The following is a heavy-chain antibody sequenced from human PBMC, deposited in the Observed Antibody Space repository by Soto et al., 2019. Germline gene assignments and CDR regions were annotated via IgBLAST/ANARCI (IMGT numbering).Heavy chain of an antibody. V-gene: IGHV3-23*01. D-gene: IGHD1-26*01. J-gene: IGHJ4*02. Sequence: EVHLLESGGGLVQPGGSQRLSCAASGFTFTNYAMSWVRQTPGKGLQWVSTISGNGVTTYYADSVRARFIISRDNSRDTLFLQMNGLTAEDTAVYFCAKEYSGSYYADNWGQGTLVTVSS. CDR2: ISGNGVTT. CDR1: GFTFTNYA. CDR3: AKEYSGSYYADN.